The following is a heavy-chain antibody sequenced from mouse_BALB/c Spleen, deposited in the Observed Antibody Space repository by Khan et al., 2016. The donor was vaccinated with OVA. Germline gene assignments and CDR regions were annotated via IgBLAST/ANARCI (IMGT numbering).Heavy chain of an antibody. CDR3: ASGNWAWFAY. D-gene: IGHD4-1*01. CDR1: GFTFSSFG. J-gene: IGHJ3*01. Sequence: EVELVESGGDLVQPGGSRKLSCAASGFTFSSFGMHWVRRAPEKGLEWVAYISSDSITLYYADTVKGRFTISRNNPRNTLFLQMTSLRSEDTAIYYCASGNWAWFAYWGQGTLVTVSA. CDR2: ISSDSITL. V-gene: IGHV5-17*02.